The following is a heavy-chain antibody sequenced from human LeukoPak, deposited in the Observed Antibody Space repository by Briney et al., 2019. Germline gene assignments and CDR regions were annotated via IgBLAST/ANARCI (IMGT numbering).Heavy chain of an antibody. J-gene: IGHJ6*02. CDR3: AIGPPLYNWNYDYYYGMDV. V-gene: IGHV1-24*01. Sequence: ASVKVSCKVSGYTLTELSMHWVRQAPGKGLEWMGGFDPEDGETIYAQKFQGRVTMTEDTSTDTAYVELSSLRSGDTAVYYCAIGPPLYNWNYDYYYGMDVWGQGTTVTVSS. D-gene: IGHD1-20*01. CDR2: FDPEDGET. CDR1: GYTLTELS.